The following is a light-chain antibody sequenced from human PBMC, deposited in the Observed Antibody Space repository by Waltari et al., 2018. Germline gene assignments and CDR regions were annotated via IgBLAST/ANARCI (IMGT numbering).Light chain of an antibody. CDR2: DVS. Sequence: QSALTQPPSASGSPGQSVAISCTGTSSDVGTYNHVSWYQPHPGKAPELMIFDVSKRPSGVPDRFSGSKSGNTASLTVTGLQATDESDDYCSSYAGSSNWVCGGGTKLTVL. V-gene: IGLV2-8*01. CDR1: SSDVGTYNH. CDR3: SSYAGSSNWV. J-gene: IGLJ3*02.